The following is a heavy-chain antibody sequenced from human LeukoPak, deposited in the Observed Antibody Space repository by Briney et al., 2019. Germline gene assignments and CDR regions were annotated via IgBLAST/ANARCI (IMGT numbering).Heavy chain of an antibody. V-gene: IGHV3-21*01. CDR3: ARGEGSYSSSWYLDY. J-gene: IGHJ4*02. Sequence: PGGSLRLSCTAAGFTFSSYGMHWVRQAPGKGLEWVSSISSSSSYIYYADSVTGRFTISRDNPKNSLSLQMNSLSAEDTAVYYCARGEGSYSSSWYLDYWGQGTLVTVSS. CDR2: ISSSSSYI. CDR1: GFTFSSYG. D-gene: IGHD6-13*01.